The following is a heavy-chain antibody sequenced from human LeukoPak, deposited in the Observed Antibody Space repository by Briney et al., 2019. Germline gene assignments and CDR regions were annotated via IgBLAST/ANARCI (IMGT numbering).Heavy chain of an antibody. D-gene: IGHD1-1*01. CDR2: MNLNSGNT. J-gene: IGHJ4*02. CDR3: ARRRGFSGTTIGY. CDR1: GYTFTSYD. V-gene: IGHV1-8*01. Sequence: ASVKVSCKASGYTFTSYDINWVRQATGQGLEWMGWMNLNSGNTGYAQKFQGRVTMTRNTSISTAYMELSSLRSDDTAVYYCARRRGFSGTTIGYWGQGTLVTVSS.